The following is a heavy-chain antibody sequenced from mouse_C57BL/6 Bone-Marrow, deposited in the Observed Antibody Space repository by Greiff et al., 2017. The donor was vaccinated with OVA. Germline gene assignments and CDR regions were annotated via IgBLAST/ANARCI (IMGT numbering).Heavy chain of an antibody. CDR3: ARSMTTVVHWYFDV. J-gene: IGHJ1*03. V-gene: IGHV1-53*01. CDR1: GYTFTSYW. Sequence: VKLVESGTELVKPGASVKLSCKASGYTFTSYWMHWVKQRPGQGLEWIGNINPSNGGTNYNEKFKSKATLTVDKSSSTAYMQLSSLTSEDSAVYYCARSMTTVVHWYFDVWGTGTTVTVSS. D-gene: IGHD1-1*01. CDR2: INPSNGGT.